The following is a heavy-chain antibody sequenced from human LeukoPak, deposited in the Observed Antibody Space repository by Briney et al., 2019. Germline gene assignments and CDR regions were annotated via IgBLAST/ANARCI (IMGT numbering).Heavy chain of an antibody. J-gene: IGHJ4*02. CDR3: ARKCYGSGAFDC. V-gene: IGHV3-7*04. CDR1: GFTFSSYW. CDR2: IKQDGSEQ. D-gene: IGHD3-10*01. Sequence: GGSLRLSCAASGFTFSSYWMSWVRQAPGKGLEWVANIKQDGSEQYVASVKGRFTISSDNAKNSLYLQMNSLRVEDTAVYYCARKCYGSGAFDCWGQGTLVTVSS.